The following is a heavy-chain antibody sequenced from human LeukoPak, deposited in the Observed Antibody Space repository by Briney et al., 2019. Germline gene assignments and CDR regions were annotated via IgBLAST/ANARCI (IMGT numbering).Heavy chain of an antibody. CDR2: IKSKTDGGTT. CDR1: GFTFSNAW. Sequence: GGSLRLSCAASGFTFSNAWMGWVRQAPGKGLEWVGRIKSKTDGGTTDYAAPVKGRFTISRDDSKNTLYLQMNSLKTEDTAVYYCTTDPSRSGYYYYYMDVWGKGTTVTVSS. J-gene: IGHJ6*03. CDR3: TTDPSRSGYYYYYMDV. V-gene: IGHV3-15*01. D-gene: IGHD3-10*01.